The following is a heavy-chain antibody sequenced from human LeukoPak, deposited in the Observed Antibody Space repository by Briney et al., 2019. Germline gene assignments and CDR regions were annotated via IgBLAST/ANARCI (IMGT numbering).Heavy chain of an antibody. Sequence: SVKVSCKASGGTFSSYAISWVRQAPGQGLEWMGGINPIFGTANYAQKFQGRVTITADESTSTAYMELSSLRSEDTAVYYCARVANYDYVWGSLNWFDPWGQGTLVTVSS. CDR1: GGTFSSYA. V-gene: IGHV1-69*13. CDR2: INPIFGTA. J-gene: IGHJ5*02. CDR3: ARVANYDYVWGSLNWFDP. D-gene: IGHD3-16*01.